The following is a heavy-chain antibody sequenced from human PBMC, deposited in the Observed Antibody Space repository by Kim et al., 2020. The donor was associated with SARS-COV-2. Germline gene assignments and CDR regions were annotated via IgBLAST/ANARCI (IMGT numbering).Heavy chain of an antibody. J-gene: IGHJ4*02. CDR2: IYWDDDK. CDR1: GFSLSTSGVG. Sequence: SGPTLVNPTPTLTLTCTFSGFSLSTSGVGVGWIRQPPGKALEWLALIYWDDDKRYSPSLKSRLTITKDTSKNQVVLTMTNMDPVDTATYYCARTYYDFWSGYSLEIFDYWGQGTLVTVSS. D-gene: IGHD3-3*01. V-gene: IGHV2-5*02. CDR3: ARTYYDFWSGYSLEIFDY.